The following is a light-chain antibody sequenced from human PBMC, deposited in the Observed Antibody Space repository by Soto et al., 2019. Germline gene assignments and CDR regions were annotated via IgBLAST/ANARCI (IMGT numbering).Light chain of an antibody. Sequence: DIQMTQSPSSLSASVGDRVTITCQASQDISNYLNWYQQKPGKAPKLLIYDASNLETGVPSRFSGSGSGTDFTFTISSLQPEDIATYSCQQYDNLPQVTFGPGTKVDIK. CDR1: QDISNY. CDR2: DAS. J-gene: IGKJ3*01. CDR3: QQYDNLPQVT. V-gene: IGKV1-33*01.